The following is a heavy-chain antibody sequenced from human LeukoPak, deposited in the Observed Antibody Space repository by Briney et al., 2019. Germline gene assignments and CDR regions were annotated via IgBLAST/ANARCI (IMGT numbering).Heavy chain of an antibody. CDR2: IKQDGSEK. Sequence: GGSLRVSCAASGFTFSTYWINWVRQAPGKGLEWVANIKQDGSEKYYVDSVKGRFTLSRDSAKNSLYLQMNSLRAEDTAVYYCARAEWSNWYFDLWGRGTLVTVSS. D-gene: IGHD3-3*01. J-gene: IGHJ2*01. CDR1: GFTFSTYW. CDR3: ARAEWSNWYFDL. V-gene: IGHV3-7*03.